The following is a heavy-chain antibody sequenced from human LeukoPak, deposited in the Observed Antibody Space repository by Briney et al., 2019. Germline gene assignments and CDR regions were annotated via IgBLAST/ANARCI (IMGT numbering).Heavy chain of an antibody. J-gene: IGHJ6*02. V-gene: IGHV3-23*01. CDR2: ISGSGDDT. CDR3: AKTAPYSSSPSYYYYYGMDV. Sequence: PGGSLRLSCAASGSTFSSYAMSWVRQAPGKGLEWVSAISGSGDDTYYADSVKGRFTISRDNSKNTLYLQMSSLRAEDTAVYYCAKTAPYSSSPSYYYYYGMDVWGQGTTVTVSS. D-gene: IGHD3-22*01. CDR1: GSTFSSYA.